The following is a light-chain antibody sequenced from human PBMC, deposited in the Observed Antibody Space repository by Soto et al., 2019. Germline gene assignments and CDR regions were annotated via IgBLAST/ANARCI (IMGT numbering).Light chain of an antibody. Sequence: DIHMTQSPSFLSASVGDRVTITCRASQSIGKYLNWYQQKPGKAPKFLIYGASTLQSGVPSRFTGSGSGTDFTLTVNSLQPEDFATYYCQQGYSSPTTFGQGTRLEIK. CDR2: GAS. CDR3: QQGYSSPTT. J-gene: IGKJ5*01. V-gene: IGKV1-39*01. CDR1: QSIGKY.